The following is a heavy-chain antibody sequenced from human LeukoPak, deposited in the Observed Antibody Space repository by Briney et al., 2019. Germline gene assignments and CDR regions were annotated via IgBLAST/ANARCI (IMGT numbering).Heavy chain of an antibody. CDR3: ARDATGYGDSFDY. V-gene: IGHV4-59*01. J-gene: IGHJ4*02. Sequence: SETLSLTCTVSGGSISSYYWSWIRQPPGKGLEWIGYIYYSGSTNYNPSLKSRVTISVDTSKNQFSPKLSSVTAADTAVYYCARDATGYGDSFDYWGQGTLVTVSS. CDR1: GGSISSYY. D-gene: IGHD4-17*01. CDR2: IYYSGST.